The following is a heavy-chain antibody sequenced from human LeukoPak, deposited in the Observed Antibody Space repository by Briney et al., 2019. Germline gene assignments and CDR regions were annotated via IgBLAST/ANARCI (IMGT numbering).Heavy chain of an antibody. CDR1: GFSFPYG. V-gene: IGHV3-23*01. D-gene: IGHD3-22*01. CDR3: AKRAVVREIQYFDY. CDR2: ITNSGENT. Sequence: PGGSLRLSCEASGFSFPYGMGWVRQAPGKGLEWVSGITNSGENTYYADSVKGRFTISRDNSKNTLYLQMNSLRPEDTAIYYCAKRAVVREIQYFDYWGQGALLTVSS. J-gene: IGHJ4*02.